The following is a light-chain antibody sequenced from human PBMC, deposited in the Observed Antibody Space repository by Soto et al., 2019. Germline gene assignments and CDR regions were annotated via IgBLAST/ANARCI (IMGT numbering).Light chain of an antibody. CDR1: QSLVHGDGNTY. V-gene: IGKV2-24*01. Sequence: DIVLTQTPLSSPVTLGQPASISCRSSQSLVHGDGNTYFNWLLQRPGQPPRLLIYKISRRFPGVTDRFSGSGAGKDFTLIISGVEAEDVGVYYCMQATQSYTFGQGTKLEIK. CDR2: KIS. CDR3: MQATQSYT. J-gene: IGKJ2*01.